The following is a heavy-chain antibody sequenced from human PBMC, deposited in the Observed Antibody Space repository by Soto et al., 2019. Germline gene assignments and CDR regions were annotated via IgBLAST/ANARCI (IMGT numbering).Heavy chain of an antibody. Sequence: QVQLVESGGGLVKPGGSLRLSCAASGFTFSDSYMSWIRQAPGKGLEWVSYISNSSSYTNYADSVKGRFTISRDNAKNSLYLQMNSLRAEDTAVYYCARGNVMIEVFYFDYGGQGTLVTVSS. CDR3: ARGNVMIEVFYFDY. CDR1: GFTFSDSY. J-gene: IGHJ4*02. D-gene: IGHD3-22*01. V-gene: IGHV3-11*06. CDR2: ISNSSSYT.